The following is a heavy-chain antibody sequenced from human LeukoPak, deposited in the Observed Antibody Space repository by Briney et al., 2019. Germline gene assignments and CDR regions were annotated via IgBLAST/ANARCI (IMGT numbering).Heavy chain of an antibody. D-gene: IGHD2-2*01. CDR2: ISGSGGST. V-gene: IGHV3-23*01. Sequence: VGSLTLSCAASGFTFSSYAMSWVRQAPGKGLEWVSAISGSGGSTYYADSVKGRFTISRDNSKNTLYLQMNSLRAEDTAVYYCATLGIYCSSTSCYDVDYWGQRTMVSASS. CDR1: GFTFSSYA. J-gene: IGHJ4*02. CDR3: ATLGIYCSSTSCYDVDY.